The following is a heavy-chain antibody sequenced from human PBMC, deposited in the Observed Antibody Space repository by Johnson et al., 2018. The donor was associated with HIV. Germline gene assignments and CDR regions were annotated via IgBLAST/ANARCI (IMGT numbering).Heavy chain of an antibody. CDR1: GFTFTFYA. V-gene: IGHV3-66*01. D-gene: IGHD3-22*01. CDR3: ERDGQDRDDAFDI. Sequence: MQLVESGGGLVQPGGSLRLSCAASGFTFTFYAMHWVRQAPGKGLEWVSVIYSGGSTYYADSVKGRFTISRDNSKNTLYLQMNSLRAEETAVYYCERDGQDRDDAFDIWGQGTMVTVSS. J-gene: IGHJ3*02. CDR2: IYSGGST.